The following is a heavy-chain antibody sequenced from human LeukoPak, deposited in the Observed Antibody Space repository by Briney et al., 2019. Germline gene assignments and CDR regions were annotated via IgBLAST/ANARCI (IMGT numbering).Heavy chain of an antibody. J-gene: IGHJ6*03. CDR3: ARGVWDIVVVSASRAYYYYMDV. D-gene: IGHD2-2*01. CDR2: TYYRSKWHT. Sequence: SQTLSLTCAISGDSVSTNSAAWNWIRQSPSRGLEWLGRTYYRSKWHTDYAVSVKGRITFNPDTSKNQFSLQLKSVTPEDTAAYYCARGVWDIVVVSASRAYYYYMDVWGKGTTDTVS. CDR1: GDSVSTNSAA. V-gene: IGHV6-1*01.